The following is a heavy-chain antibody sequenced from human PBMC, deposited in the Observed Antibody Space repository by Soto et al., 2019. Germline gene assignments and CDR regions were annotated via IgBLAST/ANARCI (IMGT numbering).Heavy chain of an antibody. V-gene: IGHV3-23*01. CDR1: GFTFSSYA. J-gene: IGHJ4*02. CDR3: AKDLEPNTVTTSIDY. Sequence: GGSLRLSCAASGFTFSSYAMSWVRQAPGKGLEWVSAISGSGGSTYYADSVKGRFTISRDKSKNTLYLQMNSLRAEDTAVYYCAKDLEPNTVTTSIDYWGQGTLVTVSS. CDR2: ISGSGGST. D-gene: IGHD4-4*01.